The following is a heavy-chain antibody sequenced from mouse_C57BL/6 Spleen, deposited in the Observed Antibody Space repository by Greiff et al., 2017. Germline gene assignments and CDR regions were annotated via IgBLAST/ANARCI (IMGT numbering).Heavy chain of an antibody. D-gene: IGHD2-4*01. V-gene: IGHV5-6*01. CDR1: GFTFSSYG. CDR3: ARHPIYDYESFYYCDY. Sequence: VQLQESGGDLVKPGGSLKLSCAASGFTFSSYGMSWVRQTPDKRLEWVATISSGGSYTYYPDSVKGRFTISRDNAKNTLYLQMSSLKSEDTAMXYCARHPIYDYESFYYCDYWGQGTTLTVSS. J-gene: IGHJ2*01. CDR2: ISSGGSYT.